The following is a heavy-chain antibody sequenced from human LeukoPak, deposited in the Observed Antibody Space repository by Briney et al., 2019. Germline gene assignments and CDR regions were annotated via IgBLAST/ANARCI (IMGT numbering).Heavy chain of an antibody. CDR3: ARDGQQQLSPFDI. J-gene: IGHJ3*02. V-gene: IGHV4-4*02. CDR2: IYHSGST. CDR1: GGSVSSGLNK. Sequence: PSETLSLTCTVSGGSVSSGLNKWSWIRQPPGKGLEWIGEIYHSGSTNYNPSLKSRVTISVDKSKNQFSLKLSSVTDADTAVYYCARDGQQQLSPFDIWGQGTMVTVSS. D-gene: IGHD6-13*01.